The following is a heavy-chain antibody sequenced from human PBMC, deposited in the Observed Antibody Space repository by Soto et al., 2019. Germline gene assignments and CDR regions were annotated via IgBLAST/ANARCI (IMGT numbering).Heavy chain of an antibody. D-gene: IGHD3-10*01. CDR2: IYYSGST. CDR1: GGSISSGDYY. V-gene: IGHV4-30-4*01. CDR3: ARVVTMVRGVNNWFDP. Sequence: SETLSLTCTVSGGSISSGDYYWSWIRQPPGKGLEWIGYIYYSGSTYYNPSLKSRVTISVDTSKNQFSLKLSSVTAADTAVYYCARVVTMVRGVNNWFDPRGQGTLVTGSS. J-gene: IGHJ5*02.